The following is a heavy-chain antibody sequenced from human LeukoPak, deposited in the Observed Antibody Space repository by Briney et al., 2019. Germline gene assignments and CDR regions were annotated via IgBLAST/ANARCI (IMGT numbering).Heavy chain of an antibody. CDR2: IWFDGSNK. D-gene: IGHD4-11*01. J-gene: IGHJ4*02. Sequence: GGSLRLSCAASGFSFSSYGMHWVRQAPGKGLEWVAVIWFDGSNKYYADSVKGRFTISRDNSKNTLYLQMDSLRAEDTAVYYCARELPPVMKYYFDYWGQGTLVTVSS. CDR3: ARELPPVMKYYFDY. CDR1: GFSFSSYG. V-gene: IGHV3-33*01.